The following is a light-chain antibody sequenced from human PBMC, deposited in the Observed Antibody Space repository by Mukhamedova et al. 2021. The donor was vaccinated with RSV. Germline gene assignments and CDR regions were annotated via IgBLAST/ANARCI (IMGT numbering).Light chain of an antibody. V-gene: IGKV1-6*01. Sequence: WYQRRVHGKVPKLLIYAASRLQVGVSPRFSGSGSGTDFTLTISSLQPEDSATYYCLQDYDYPRTFGQGTKLEIK. CDR2: AAS. CDR3: LQDYDYPRT. J-gene: IGKJ1*01.